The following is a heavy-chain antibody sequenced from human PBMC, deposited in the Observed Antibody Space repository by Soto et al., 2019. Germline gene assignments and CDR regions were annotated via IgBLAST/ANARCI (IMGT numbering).Heavy chain of an antibody. CDR1: GGSINSGGYC. D-gene: IGHD5-18*01. Sequence: QVQLQESGPGLVKPSQTLSLTCTVSGGSINSGGYCWSWIRQHPGKGLDWIGCISYGGSTSYNPALKSRVTISVDTSKNQFSLKLTSVTAADTAVYYCSRGILGWGQGALITVSS. J-gene: IGHJ4*02. CDR2: ISYGGST. V-gene: IGHV4-31*03. CDR3: SRGILG.